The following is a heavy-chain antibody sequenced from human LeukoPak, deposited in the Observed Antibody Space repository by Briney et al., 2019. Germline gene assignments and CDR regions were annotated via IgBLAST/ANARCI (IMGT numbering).Heavy chain of an antibody. V-gene: IGHV4-34*01. Sequence: SLSVSLTYAVYLGSFSGYYWSWIREPRGKGWVKIREINDLGRTNEHPSHKSRVTISVDTSKNHFSLKLIYVPGAHTAVYYCARAQYHSSSWYRGPYYYYYMDVWGKGTTVTVSS. D-gene: IGHD6-13*01. CDR1: LGSFSGYY. CDR3: ARAQYHSSSWYRGPYYYYYMDV. J-gene: IGHJ6*03. CDR2: INDLGRT.